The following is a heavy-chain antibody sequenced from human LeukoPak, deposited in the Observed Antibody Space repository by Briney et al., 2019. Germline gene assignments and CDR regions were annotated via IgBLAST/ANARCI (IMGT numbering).Heavy chain of an antibody. CDR1: GFTFSSYS. J-gene: IGHJ4*02. V-gene: IGHV3-21*01. D-gene: IGHD3-22*01. CDR2: ISSSSSYI. Sequence: PGGSLRLSCAASGFTFSSYSMNWVRQAPGKGLEWVSSISSSSSYIYYADSVKGRFTISRDNAKNSLHLQMNSLRAEDTAVYYCARGTLYYYDSSGYYYGYWGQGTLVTVSS. CDR3: ARGTLYYYDSSGYYYGY.